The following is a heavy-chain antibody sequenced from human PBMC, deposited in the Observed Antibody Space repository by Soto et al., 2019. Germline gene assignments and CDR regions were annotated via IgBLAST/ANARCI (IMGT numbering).Heavy chain of an antibody. Sequence: SETLSLTCVVSGYSISGGFYWGWIRQSPGKGLEWIGNIHHTGSTYYNPSLKSRVTISVDTSKNQFSLNLSSVTAADTALYYCARGYSSSSGRGSLLDYWGQGTLVTVSS. V-gene: IGHV4-38-2*01. CDR3: ARGYSSSSGRGSLLDY. CDR1: GYSISGGFY. CDR2: IHHTGST. J-gene: IGHJ4*02. D-gene: IGHD6-6*01.